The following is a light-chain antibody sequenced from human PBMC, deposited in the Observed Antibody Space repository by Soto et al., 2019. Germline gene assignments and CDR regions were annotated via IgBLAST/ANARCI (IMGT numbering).Light chain of an antibody. J-gene: IGKJ1*01. V-gene: IGKV3-20*01. CDR1: QSVSSNF. CDR3: QQYNSWPPVT. Sequence: EIVLTQSPGTLSLSPGERATLSCRASQSVSSNFLAWYQEKLGQAPRLLIYGASKRATGIPDRFSGSGSGTEFTLTISSLQSEDFAVYYCQQYNSWPPVTFGQGTKVDIK. CDR2: GAS.